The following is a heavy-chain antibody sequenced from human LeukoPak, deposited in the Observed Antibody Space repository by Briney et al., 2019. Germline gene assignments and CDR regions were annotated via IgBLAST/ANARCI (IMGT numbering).Heavy chain of an antibody. D-gene: IGHD2-15*01. CDR1: GGTFSSYA. CDR2: IIPFFGTA. Sequence: SVRVACKASGGTFSSYAVILVRQAPGQGLEWMGGIIPFFGTANYAHTYHGRVTITADKSTRTAYMELSSLRSEDTAVYYCARTCALSGGSCYCVYYYYGMDVWGKGTTVTVSS. V-gene: IGHV1-69*06. J-gene: IGHJ6*04. CDR3: ARTCALSGGSCYCVYYYYGMDV.